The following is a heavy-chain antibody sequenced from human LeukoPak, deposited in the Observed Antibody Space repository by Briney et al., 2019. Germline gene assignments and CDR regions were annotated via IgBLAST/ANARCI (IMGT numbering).Heavy chain of an antibody. V-gene: IGHV4-31*11. CDR3: ARDQGRYSGYDHYFDY. Sequence: KPSETLSLTCAVYGGSFSGYYWSWIRQHPGKGLEWIGYIYYSGSTYYNPSLKSRVTISVDTSKNQFSLKLSSVTAADTAVYYCARDQGRYSGYDHYFDYWGQGTLVTVSS. D-gene: IGHD5-12*01. J-gene: IGHJ4*02. CDR2: IYYSGST. CDR1: GGSFSGYY.